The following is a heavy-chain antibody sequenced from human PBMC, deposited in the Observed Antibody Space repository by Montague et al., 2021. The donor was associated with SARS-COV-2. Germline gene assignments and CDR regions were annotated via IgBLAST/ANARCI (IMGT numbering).Heavy chain of an antibody. CDR1: GFTFRNYW. Sequence: SLRLSCAASGFTFRNYWMERVRQGPGKGLVWVSNVNPDGTRTNYADSAKGRVTISRDNAKNTLYLQIDSLTADDTAVYYCARGAFSNGLDKWGQGTLVTVSS. CDR3: ARGAFSNGLDK. CDR2: VNPDGTRT. J-gene: IGHJ4*02. D-gene: IGHD6-19*01. V-gene: IGHV3-74*01.